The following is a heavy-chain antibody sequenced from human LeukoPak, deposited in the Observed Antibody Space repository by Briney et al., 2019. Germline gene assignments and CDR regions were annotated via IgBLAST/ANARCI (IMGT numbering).Heavy chain of an antibody. J-gene: IGHJ4*02. CDR1: GGSISSYY. CDR2: IYYSGST. D-gene: IGHD6-6*01. Sequence: PSETLSLTCTVSGGSISSYYWSWIRQPPGKGLEWIGYIYYSGSTNYNPSLKNRVTISVDTSKIQFSLKLSSVTVADTAVYYCARGSPYSSSFCFDYWGQGTLVTVSS. CDR3: ARGSPYSSSFCFDY. V-gene: IGHV4-59*01.